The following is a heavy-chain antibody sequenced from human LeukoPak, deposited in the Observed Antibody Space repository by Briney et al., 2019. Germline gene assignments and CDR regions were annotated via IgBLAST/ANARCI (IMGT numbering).Heavy chain of an antibody. CDR2: ISGSGGTT. CDR1: GFTFSTYA. D-gene: IGHD6-13*01. Sequence: GGSLRLSCAASGFTFSTYAITWVRQAPGKGLEWVSGISGSGGTTYYADSVRGRFTISRDNSKNTLYLQMNSLRAEDTAVYYCARGATSAAATGRWFDPWGQGTLVTVSS. V-gene: IGHV3-23*01. CDR3: ARGATSAAATGRWFDP. J-gene: IGHJ5*02.